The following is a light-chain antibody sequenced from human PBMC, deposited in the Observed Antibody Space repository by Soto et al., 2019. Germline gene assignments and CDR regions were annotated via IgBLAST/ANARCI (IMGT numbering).Light chain of an antibody. Sequence: QSVLTQPPSASGTPGQRVTICCSGSSSNIGSNYVYWYQQLPGTAPKLLIYRNNQRPSGVPDRFSGSKSGTSASLAISGLRSEDEADYYCAAWDDSLSGSWVFGGGTKVTVL. CDR2: RNN. CDR1: SSNIGSNY. V-gene: IGLV1-47*01. CDR3: AAWDDSLSGSWV. J-gene: IGLJ3*02.